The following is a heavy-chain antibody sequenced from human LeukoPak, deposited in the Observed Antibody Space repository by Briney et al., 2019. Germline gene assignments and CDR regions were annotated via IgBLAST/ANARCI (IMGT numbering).Heavy chain of an antibody. Sequence: GGSLRLSCAASGFTVSSKYMSWVRQAPGKGLEWVSVINSGGSTYYADSVKGRFTISRDNSKNTLYLQMNSLRAEDTAVYYCARMATIIDYFDYWGQGTLVTVSS. V-gene: IGHV3-66*01. CDR2: INSGGST. CDR1: GFTVSSKY. CDR3: ARMATIIDYFDY. J-gene: IGHJ4*02. D-gene: IGHD5-24*01.